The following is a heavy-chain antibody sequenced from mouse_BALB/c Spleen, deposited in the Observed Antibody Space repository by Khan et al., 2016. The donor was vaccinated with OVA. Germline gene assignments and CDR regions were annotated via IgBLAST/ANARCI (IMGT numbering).Heavy chain of an antibody. V-gene: IGHV1-7*01. Sequence: QVQLKESGAELAKPGASVKMSCKASGYTLTSYWMHWVKQRPGQGLEWIGYINPSTGYTEYNQKFKDKATLTADKSSSTAYMQLSSLTSEDSAVYYCARRTTVVDCWGQGTTLTVSS. J-gene: IGHJ2*01. CDR1: GYTLTSYW. CDR3: ARRTTVVDC. D-gene: IGHD1-1*01. CDR2: INPSTGYT.